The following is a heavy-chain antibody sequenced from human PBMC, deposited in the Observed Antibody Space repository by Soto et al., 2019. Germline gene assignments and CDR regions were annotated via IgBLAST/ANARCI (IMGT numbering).Heavy chain of an antibody. V-gene: IGHV3-23*01. J-gene: IGHJ3*01. CDR3: VKDITVLAGVNVFDF. D-gene: IGHD3-16*01. CDR1: GFSIGTYA. CDR2: IRRREGIT. Sequence: GGSLRLSCAASGFSIGTYAMSWVRQAPGKGLEWVSSIRRREGITDYANSVKGRFTISRDTSRNTLFLQMNSLRAEDTAIYYCVKDITVLAGVNVFDFWGQGTLVTVSS.